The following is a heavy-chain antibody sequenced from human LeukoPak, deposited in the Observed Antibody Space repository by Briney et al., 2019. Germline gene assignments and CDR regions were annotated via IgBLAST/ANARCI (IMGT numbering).Heavy chain of an antibody. J-gene: IGHJ4*02. CDR2: IGGNGDTS. Sequence: GGALRLSCAASGFIFNNYAMHWGRQAPGKGLEYLSAIGGNGDTSYYADSVQGIFTISRDNSKNTVYLQMGSLRTEDMAVYYCATRHEYSYPYWGQGTLVTVSS. CDR3: ATRHEYSYPY. D-gene: IGHD5-18*01. CDR1: GFIFNNYA. V-gene: IGHV3-64*02.